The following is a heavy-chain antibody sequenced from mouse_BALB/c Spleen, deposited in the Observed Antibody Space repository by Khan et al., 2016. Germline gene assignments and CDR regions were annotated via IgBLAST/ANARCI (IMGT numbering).Heavy chain of an antibody. CDR1: GFDFSRYW. J-gene: IGHJ3*01. V-gene: IGHV4-1*02. Sequence: EVKLLESGGGLVQPGGSLKLSCAASGFDFSRYWMSWVRQAPGKGLEWIGEINPDSSTINYTPSLKDKFIISRDNAKNTLYLQMSKVRSEDTALDYCARPGYYDYLAYWGQGTLVTVSA. CDR3: ARPGYYDYLAY. D-gene: IGHD1-2*01. CDR2: INPDSSTI.